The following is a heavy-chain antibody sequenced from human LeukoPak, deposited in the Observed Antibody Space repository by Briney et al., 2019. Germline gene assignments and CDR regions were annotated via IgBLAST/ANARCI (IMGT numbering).Heavy chain of an antibody. Sequence: GGSLRLSCAASGITFSSYAMSWVRQAPGKGLKWVAGINGSGGSTYYADSVKGRFTISRDKSKNTLYLQMNSVRAEDTAVYYCAKDLSGGDYGGNSGYFDYWGQGTLVTVSS. D-gene: IGHD4-23*01. CDR1: GITFSSYA. CDR3: AKDLSGGDYGGNSGYFDY. J-gene: IGHJ4*02. V-gene: IGHV3-23*01. CDR2: INGSGGST.